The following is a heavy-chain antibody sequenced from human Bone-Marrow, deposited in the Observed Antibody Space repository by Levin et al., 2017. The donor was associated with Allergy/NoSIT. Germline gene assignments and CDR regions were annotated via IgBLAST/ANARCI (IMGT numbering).Heavy chain of an antibody. Sequence: GGSLRLSCAASGFTFSSYTMNWVRQAPGKGLEWVSSISGSSSYITFSDSVKGRLTISRDNAKNSLYLQMNNLRAEDTAVYYCARRNDFWSRTHGAYDFFMDVWGKGTTVSVSS. D-gene: IGHD3-3*01. CDR1: GFTFSSYT. V-gene: IGHV3-21*01. CDR2: ISGSSSYI. J-gene: IGHJ6*03. CDR3: ARRNDFWSRTHGAYDFFMDV.